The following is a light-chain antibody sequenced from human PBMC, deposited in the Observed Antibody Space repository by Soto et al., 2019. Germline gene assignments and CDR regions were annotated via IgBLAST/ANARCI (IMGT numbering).Light chain of an antibody. CDR3: QQYDNMPLT. CDR1: HDIGNY. V-gene: IGKV1-33*01. J-gene: IGKJ4*01. Sequence: DIQMTQSPSALSASVGDRVTITCQASHDIGNYLNWYQQKPGTAPALLIYDAYTLERGVPSRFSGSGFGTDFSFTINSRQPEDIATYYCQQYDNMPLTFGGGTKLDIK. CDR2: DAY.